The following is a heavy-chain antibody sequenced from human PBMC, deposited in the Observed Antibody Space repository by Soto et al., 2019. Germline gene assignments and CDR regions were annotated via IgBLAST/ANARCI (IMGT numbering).Heavy chain of an antibody. V-gene: IGHV3-23*01. CDR2: ISYSGGST. D-gene: IGHD2-15*01. CDR1: GFTFSMFA. Sequence: PGGSLRLSCAASGFTFSMFAMNWVRQAPGKGLEWVASISYSGGSTNYADSVRGRFTISRDNSKNTLSLQMTSLRAEDTAVYYCARDWDIVILSVPIPNYNYGMDVWGQGTTVTVSS. J-gene: IGHJ6*02. CDR3: ARDWDIVILSVPIPNYNYGMDV.